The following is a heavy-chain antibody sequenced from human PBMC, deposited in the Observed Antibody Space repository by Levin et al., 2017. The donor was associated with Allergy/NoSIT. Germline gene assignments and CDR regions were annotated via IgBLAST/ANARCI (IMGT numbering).Heavy chain of an antibody. CDR3: GIYCSSTTCGRYGMDV. Sequence: LSLTCAASGFTFSSYAMNWVRQAPGKGLEWVSTISGGGGSVYYAGSVKGRFTISRDNSKNTLYLQMNSLRAEDTAVYYCGIYCSSTTCGRYGMDVWGQGTTVTVSS. D-gene: IGHD2-2*01. CDR1: GFTFSSYA. J-gene: IGHJ6*02. V-gene: IGHV3-23*01. CDR2: ISGGGGSV.